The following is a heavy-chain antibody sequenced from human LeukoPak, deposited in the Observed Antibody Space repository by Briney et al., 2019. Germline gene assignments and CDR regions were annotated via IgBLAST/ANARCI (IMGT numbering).Heavy chain of an antibody. CDR3: ARHGYNWNDGAFDI. Sequence: GESLMISCKGSGYSFTCYWIGWVRQMPGEGLELMGIIYPGDSDTRYSPSFQGQVTISADKSISTAYLQWSSLKASDTAMYYCARHGYNWNDGAFDIWGQGTVVTVSS. CDR1: GYSFTCYW. J-gene: IGHJ3*02. V-gene: IGHV5-51*01. D-gene: IGHD1-1*01. CDR2: IYPGDSDT.